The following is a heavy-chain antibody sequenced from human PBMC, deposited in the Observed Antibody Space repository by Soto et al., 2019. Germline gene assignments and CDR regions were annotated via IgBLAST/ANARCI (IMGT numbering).Heavy chain of an antibody. J-gene: IGHJ3*02. Sequence: PSETLSLTCTVSGGSISSYYWSWIRQPPGKGLEWIGYIYYSGSTNYNPSLKSRVTISVDTSKNQFSLKLSSVTAADTAVYYCARWCSGGSCLLADAFDIWGQGTMVTVSS. CDR1: GGSISSYY. V-gene: IGHV4-59*01. CDR2: IYYSGST. D-gene: IGHD2-15*01. CDR3: ARWCSGGSCLLADAFDI.